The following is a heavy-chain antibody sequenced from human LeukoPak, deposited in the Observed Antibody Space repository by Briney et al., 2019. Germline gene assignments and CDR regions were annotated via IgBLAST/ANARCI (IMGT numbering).Heavy chain of an antibody. CDR2: IYHSGST. CDR3: ARDYYDSSGYYKFDY. J-gene: IGHJ4*02. D-gene: IGHD3-22*01. V-gene: IGHV4-38-2*02. CDR1: GGSISSYY. Sequence: SETLSLTCTVSGGSISSYYWGWIRQPPGKGLEWIGSIYHSGSTYYNPSLKSRVTISVDTSKNQFSLKLSSVTAADTAVYYCARDYYDSSGYYKFDYWGQGTLVTVSS.